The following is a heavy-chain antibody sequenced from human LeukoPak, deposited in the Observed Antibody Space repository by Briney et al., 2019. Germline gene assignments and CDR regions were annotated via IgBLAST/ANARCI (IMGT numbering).Heavy chain of an antibody. CDR2: INHSGST. V-gene: IGHV4-39*07. CDR3: ARGQRSGSYYIRSNWFDP. CDR1: GGSISSSSYY. Sequence: SETLSLTCTVSGGSISSSSYYWGWIRQPPGKGLEWIGEINHSGSTNYNPSLKSRVTISVDTSKNQSSLKLSSVTAADTAVYYCARGQRSGSYYIRSNWFDPWGQGTLVTVSS. J-gene: IGHJ5*02. D-gene: IGHD3-10*01.